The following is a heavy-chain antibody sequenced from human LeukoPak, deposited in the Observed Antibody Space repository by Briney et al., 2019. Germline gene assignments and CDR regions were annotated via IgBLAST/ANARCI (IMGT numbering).Heavy chain of an antibody. D-gene: IGHD6-13*01. CDR2: VYPGDSEN. CDR3: ARQEGEQQLVGNAFAI. Sequence: GESLKISCKASGYSFSNFWIGWVRQVPGKGLEWMGLVYPGDSENRFSPSFQGQVTISADKSISTACLQWSSLKASDTAIYYCARQEGEQQLVGNAFAIWGQGTMVTVSS. V-gene: IGHV5-51*01. J-gene: IGHJ3*02. CDR1: GYSFSNFW.